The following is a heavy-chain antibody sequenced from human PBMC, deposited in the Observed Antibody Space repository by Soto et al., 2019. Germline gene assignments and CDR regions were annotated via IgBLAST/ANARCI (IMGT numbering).Heavy chain of an antibody. CDR1: GFTFDDYA. D-gene: IGHD3-16*02. V-gene: IGHV3-9*01. Sequence: EVQLVESGGGLVQPGRCLRLSCTASGFTFDDYAMHWVRQAPGKGLEWVSGSSWNSGSIGYADSVKGRFTISRDNAKNSLYLQMNSLRAEDTALYYCAKDMDDYIWGSYPQGHFDYWSQGTLVTVSS. J-gene: IGHJ4*02. CDR2: SSWNSGSI. CDR3: AKDMDDYIWGSYPQGHFDY.